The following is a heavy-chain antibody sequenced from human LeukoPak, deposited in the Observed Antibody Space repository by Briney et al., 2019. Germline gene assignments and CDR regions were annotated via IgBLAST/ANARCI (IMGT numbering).Heavy chain of an antibody. D-gene: IGHD4-17*01. CDR2: IWYDGSNK. CDR3: ARGRGGDYVRGAFDI. V-gene: IGHV3-33*01. Sequence: PGGSLRLSCAASGFTFSSYGMHWVRQAPGKGLEWVAVIWYDGSNKYYADSVKGRFTISRDNSKNTLYLQMNSLRAEDTAVYYCARGRGGDYVRGAFDIWGRGTMVTVSS. CDR1: GFTFSSYG. J-gene: IGHJ3*02.